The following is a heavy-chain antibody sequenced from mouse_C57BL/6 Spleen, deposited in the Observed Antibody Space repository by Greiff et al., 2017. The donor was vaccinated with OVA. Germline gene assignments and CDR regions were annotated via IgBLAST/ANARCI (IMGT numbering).Heavy chain of an antibody. CDR3: ARTLSSWHFDY. V-gene: IGHV1-55*01. J-gene: IGHJ2*01. CDR1: GFTFTSYW. D-gene: IGHD1-1*01. CDR2: IYPGSGST. Sequence: QVQLQQPGAGLVKPGASVKMSCKASGFTFTSYWITWVKQRPGQGLEWIGDIYPGSGSTNSNAMFTSKATLTVYTSSSAAYMQLSSLTSEDSAVYYCARTLSSWHFDYWGQGTTLTVSS.